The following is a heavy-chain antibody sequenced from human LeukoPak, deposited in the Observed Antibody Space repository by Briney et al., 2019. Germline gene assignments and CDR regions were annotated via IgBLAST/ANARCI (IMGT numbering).Heavy chain of an antibody. V-gene: IGHV3-23*01. CDR2: ISNTGSDT. J-gene: IGHJ6*02. CDR3: AKVPYSDYGSGRPPFMDS. Sequence: GGSLRLSCAASGFTFSNYAMSWVRQAPGKGLEWVSTISNTGSDTYYADSVKGRFTVSRDNSESTLYLQMNNLRAEDTAIHYCAKVPYSDYGSGRPPFMDSWGQGTTVAVSS. D-gene: IGHD3-10*01. CDR1: GFTFSNYA.